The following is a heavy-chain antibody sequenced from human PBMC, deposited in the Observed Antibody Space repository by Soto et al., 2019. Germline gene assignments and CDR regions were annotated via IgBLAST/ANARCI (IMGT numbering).Heavy chain of an antibody. V-gene: IGHV1-3*01. CDR1: GYTFTSYA. J-gene: IGHJ4*02. Sequence: QVQLVQSGAEVKKPGASVKVSCKASGYTFTSYAMHWVRQAPGQRLEWMGWINAGNGNTKYSQKCQGRVTITRDTSASTAYMELSSLRSEDTAVYYCARGPLVDYWGQGTLVTVSS. CDR3: ARGPLVDY. CDR2: INAGNGNT.